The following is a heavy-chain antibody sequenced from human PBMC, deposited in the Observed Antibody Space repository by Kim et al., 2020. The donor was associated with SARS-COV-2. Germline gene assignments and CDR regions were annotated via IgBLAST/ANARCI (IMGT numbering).Heavy chain of an antibody. CDR1: GFTFSSYA. D-gene: IGHD5-18*01. CDR2: ISGSGSST. J-gene: IGHJ4*02. CDR3: AKTFWSWIQLWLFDY. Sequence: GGSLRLSCAASGFTFSSYAMSWVRQAPGKGLEWVSTISGSGSSTYYADSVKGRFAISRDNSKNTLYLQMNSLRAEDTAVYYCAKTFWSWIQLWLFDYWGQGTLVTVSS. V-gene: IGHV3-23*01.